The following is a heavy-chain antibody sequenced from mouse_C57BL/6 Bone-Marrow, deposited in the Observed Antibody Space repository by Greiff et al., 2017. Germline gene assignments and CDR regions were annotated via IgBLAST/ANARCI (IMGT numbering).Heavy chain of an antibody. CDR2: IYPGSGST. CDR1: GYTFTSYW. Sequence: QVQLQQSGAELVKPGASVKMSCKASGYTFTSYWITWVKQRPGQGLEWIGDIYPGSGSTNYNEKFKSKASLTVDTSSSTAYMQLSSLTSEDSAVYYCARPYYSNYWYFDVWGTGTTVTVSS. D-gene: IGHD2-5*01. V-gene: IGHV1-55*01. CDR3: ARPYYSNYWYFDV. J-gene: IGHJ1*03.